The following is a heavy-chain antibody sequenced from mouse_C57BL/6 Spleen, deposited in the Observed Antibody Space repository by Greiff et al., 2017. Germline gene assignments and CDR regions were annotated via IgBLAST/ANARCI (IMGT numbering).Heavy chain of an antibody. CDR2: ISSGSSTI. V-gene: IGHV5-17*01. Sequence: EVQRVESGGGLVKPGGSLKLSCAASGFTFSDYGMHWVRQAPGQGLEWVAYISSGSSTIYYADTVKGRFTISRDNAKNTLFLQMTSLRSEDTAMYYCARNLEYAMDYWGQGTSVTVSS. J-gene: IGHJ4*01. CDR1: GFTFSDYG. CDR3: ARNLEYAMDY.